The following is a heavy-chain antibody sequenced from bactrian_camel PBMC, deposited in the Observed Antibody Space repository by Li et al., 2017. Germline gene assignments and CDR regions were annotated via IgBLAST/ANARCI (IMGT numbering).Heavy chain of an antibody. D-gene: IGHD1*01. J-gene: IGHJ4*01. CDR1: GYSNRRC. Sequence: VQLVESGGGSVQAGGSLRLSCAGTGYSNRRCMGWFRQTPGKERERVATINSGGATTYADSVKGRFTISKVNADNSLYLQMNNLKPEDTAMYYCAGDQYTLWGDQPSDVHKYAYCGQGTQVTVS. V-gene: IGHV3S55*01. CDR3: AGDQYTLWGDQPSDVHKYAY. CDR2: INSGGAT.